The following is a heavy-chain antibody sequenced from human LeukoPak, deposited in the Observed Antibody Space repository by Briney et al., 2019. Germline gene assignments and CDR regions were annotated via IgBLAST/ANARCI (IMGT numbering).Heavy chain of an antibody. CDR2: IYTSGST. D-gene: IGHD2/OR15-2a*01. J-gene: IGHJ6*03. CDR1: GGSISSYY. CDR3: ARDRYFNLRYYYYYYMDD. V-gene: IGHV4-4*07. Sequence: SETLSLTCTVSGGSISSYYWSWIRQPAGKGLEWIGRIYTSGSTNYNPSLKSRVTMSVDTSKNQFSLKLSSVTAADTAVYYCARDRYFNLRYYYYYYMDDWGKGTTVTVSS.